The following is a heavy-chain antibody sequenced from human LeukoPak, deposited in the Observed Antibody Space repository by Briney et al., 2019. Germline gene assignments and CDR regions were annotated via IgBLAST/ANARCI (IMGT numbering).Heavy chain of an antibody. CDR1: GYSFTGYY. V-gene: IGHV1-2*02. CDR2: INPNSGGT. Sequence: ASVKVSCKASGYSFTGYYMHWVRQAPGQGLEWMGWINPNSGGTNYAQKFQGRVTMTRDTSISTAYMGLSGLRSDDTAVYYCARDPPEAVRGVISPYWYFDLWGRGTLVTVSS. D-gene: IGHD3-10*01. CDR3: ARDPPEAVRGVISPYWYFDL. J-gene: IGHJ2*01.